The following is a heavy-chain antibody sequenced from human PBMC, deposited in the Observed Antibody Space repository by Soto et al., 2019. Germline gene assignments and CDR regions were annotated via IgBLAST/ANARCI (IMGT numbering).Heavy chain of an antibody. Sequence: SGPTLVNPTQTRTLTCTFSGFSLSTSGVGVGWIRQPPGKALEWLALIYWNDDKRYSPSLKSRLTITKDTSKNQVVLTMTNMDPVDTATYYCAHRPSGWYLFDYWGQGTLVTVSS. CDR3: AHRPSGWYLFDY. D-gene: IGHD6-19*01. J-gene: IGHJ4*02. V-gene: IGHV2-5*01. CDR1: GFSLSTSGVG. CDR2: IYWNDDK.